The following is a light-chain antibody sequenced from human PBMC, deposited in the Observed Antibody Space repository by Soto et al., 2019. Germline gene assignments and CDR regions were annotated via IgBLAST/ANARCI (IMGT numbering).Light chain of an antibody. CDR3: QQCFSLPPT. Sequence: EIVLTQSPVTLSLSPGARATLSCRASQSVSNNYLAWYQQKPGQAPRLLIYGASNRATGIPDRFSGSGSGTEFTLTISNLQPDDFAVYYCQQCFSLPPTFGHGTKVDI. V-gene: IGKV3-20*01. CDR2: GAS. J-gene: IGKJ1*01. CDR1: QSVSNNY.